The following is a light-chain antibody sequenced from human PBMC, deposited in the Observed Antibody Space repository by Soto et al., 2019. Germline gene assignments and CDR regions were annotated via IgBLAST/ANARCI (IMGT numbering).Light chain of an antibody. CDR2: DVN. J-gene: IGLJ3*02. CDR3: CSFAGTYLV. Sequence: QSALTQPASVSGSPGQSVTISCTGTSSDVGAYNYVSWYQQHPGKVPKLIIYDVNKRPSGVPDRFSGSKSGNTASLTISGLQAEDEADYYCCSFAGTYLVFGGGTKVTVL. CDR1: SSDVGAYNY. V-gene: IGLV2-11*01.